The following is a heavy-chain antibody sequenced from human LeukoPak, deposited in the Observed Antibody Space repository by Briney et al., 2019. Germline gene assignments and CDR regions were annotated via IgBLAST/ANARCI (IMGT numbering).Heavy chain of an antibody. CDR2: MKGGGQT. D-gene: IGHD2-2*03. J-gene: IGHJ4*02. CDR3: GRASWISPPEALC. CDR1: GFSSTNYA. V-gene: IGHV3-23*01. Sequence: PGGSLRLSCVASGFSSTNYAMSWVRQVPARGPEWLSSMKGGGQTFYADSVKGRCTLSRDISRNKVYLQLNNLRVEDTAIYYCGRASWISPPEALCWGQGTQVSVSS.